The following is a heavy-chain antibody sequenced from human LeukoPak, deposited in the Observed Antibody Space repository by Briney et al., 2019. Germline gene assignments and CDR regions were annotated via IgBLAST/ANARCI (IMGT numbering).Heavy chain of an antibody. V-gene: IGHV1-2*04. CDR1: GYTFTGYY. CDR2: INPNSGGT. J-gene: IGHJ4*02. Sequence: GASVKVSCKASGYTFTGYYMHWVRQAPGQGLEWMGWINPNSGGTNYAQKFQGWVTMTRDTSISTAYMELSRLRSDDTAVYHCARRLGYCSGGSCYSYFDYWGQGTLVTVSS. CDR3: ARRLGYCSGGSCYSYFDY. D-gene: IGHD2-15*01.